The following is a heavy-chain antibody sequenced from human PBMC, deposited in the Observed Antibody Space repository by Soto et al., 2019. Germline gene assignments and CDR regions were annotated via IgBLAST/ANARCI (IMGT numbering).Heavy chain of an antibody. Sequence: ASVKVSCKASGYSFTGYSMHWVRQAPGQGLEWMGWISAYNGNTNYAQKLQGRVTMTTDTCTSTAYMELRSLRSDDTAVYYFATSRAAYDYDSSTLVIGYWGQGTLVTVSS. CDR3: ATSRAAYDYDSSTLVIGY. V-gene: IGHV1-18*04. CDR1: GYSFTGYS. J-gene: IGHJ4*02. D-gene: IGHD3-22*01. CDR2: ISAYNGNT.